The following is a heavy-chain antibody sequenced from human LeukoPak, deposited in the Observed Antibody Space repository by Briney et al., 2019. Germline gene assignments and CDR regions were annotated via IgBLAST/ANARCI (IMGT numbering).Heavy chain of an antibody. CDR3: ARVYCYDSSGYYSLNSFDY. J-gene: IGHJ4*02. CDR1: GYTFTSYG. Sequence: ASVKVSCKASGYTFTSYGISWVRQAPGQGLEWMGGISAYNGNTNYAQKLQGRVTMTTDTSTSTAYMELRSLRSDDTAVYYCARVYCYDSSGYYSLNSFDYWGQGTLVTVSS. V-gene: IGHV1-18*01. CDR2: ISAYNGNT. D-gene: IGHD3-22*01.